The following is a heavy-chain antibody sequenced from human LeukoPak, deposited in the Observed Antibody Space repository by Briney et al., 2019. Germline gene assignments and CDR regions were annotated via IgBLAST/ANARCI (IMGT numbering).Heavy chain of an antibody. J-gene: IGHJ6*02. CDR2: KYYSGNS. V-gene: IGHV4-39*01. Sequence: SETLSLTCTVSGGSISSSTYYWGWIRQPPGKGLELIGSKYYSGNSYYNPSLKSRVSISVDTSKNQFSLKLSSVTAADTAVYYCARLYYYYSLDVWGQGTTVTVSS. CDR1: GGSISSSTYY. CDR3: ARLYYYYSLDV.